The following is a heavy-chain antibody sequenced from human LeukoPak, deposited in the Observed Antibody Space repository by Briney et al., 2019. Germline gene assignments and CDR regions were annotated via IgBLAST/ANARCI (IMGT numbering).Heavy chain of an antibody. CDR3: ARARGGSGSYS. J-gene: IGHJ5*02. Sequence: ASVKVSCKASGYTFSNFAIHWVRQAPGQSLEWMGWINAANGNSVYSEKLQGRVTISRDTSASTAYMELSSLRSEDTAVYYCARARGGSGSYSWGQGTLVTVSS. V-gene: IGHV1-3*01. CDR2: INAANGNS. D-gene: IGHD3-10*01. CDR1: GYTFSNFA.